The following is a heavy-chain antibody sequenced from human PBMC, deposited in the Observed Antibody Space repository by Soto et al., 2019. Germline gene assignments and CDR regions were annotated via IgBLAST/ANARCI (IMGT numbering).Heavy chain of an antibody. Sequence: QVQLQESGPGLVKPSETLSLTCTVSDGSISSYYWSWIRQPPGKGLEWIGYSYYSGSTDHNPSLKSRVTISVDTSKNQFSLRLSSVTAADTAVYFCARHWYGSGTHYPFDSWGQGTLVTVSS. V-gene: IGHV4-59*08. CDR3: ARHWYGSGTHYPFDS. J-gene: IGHJ4*02. D-gene: IGHD3-10*01. CDR2: SYYSGST. CDR1: DGSISSYY.